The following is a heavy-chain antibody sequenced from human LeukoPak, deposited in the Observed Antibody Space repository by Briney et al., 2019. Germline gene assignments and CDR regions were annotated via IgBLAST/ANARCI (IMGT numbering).Heavy chain of an antibody. Sequence: SETLSLTCTVSGGSISSYYWSWLRQPPGKGLEWIGYIYYSGSTNYNPSLKSRVTISVDTSKNQFSLKLSSVTAADTAVYYCARAYYDFWSGYVYYFDYWGQGTLVTVSS. D-gene: IGHD3-3*01. CDR2: IYYSGST. V-gene: IGHV4-59*01. CDR1: GGSISSYY. J-gene: IGHJ4*02. CDR3: ARAYYDFWSGYVYYFDY.